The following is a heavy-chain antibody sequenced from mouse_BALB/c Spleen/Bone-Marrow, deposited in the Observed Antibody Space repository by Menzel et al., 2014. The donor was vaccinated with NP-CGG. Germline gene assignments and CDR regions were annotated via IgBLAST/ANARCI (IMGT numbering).Heavy chain of an antibody. CDR2: IDPEAGIT. J-gene: IGHJ1*01. CDR1: GFNFNDHY. Sequence: VQLQQSGANLVRPGASVKLSCKASGFNFNDHYIHWVRQTPVHGLEWIGWIDPEAGITTNDPRFQGKAILTADTSSNTAYLQISGVTSEDTAVNYCDRGRYAGYFDVWGAGTTVTVSS. CDR3: DRGRYAGYFDV. D-gene: IGHD2-14*01. V-gene: IGHV14-1*02.